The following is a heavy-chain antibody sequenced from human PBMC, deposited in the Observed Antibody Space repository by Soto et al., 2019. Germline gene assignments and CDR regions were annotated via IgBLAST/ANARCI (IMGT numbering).Heavy chain of an antibody. CDR3: AKGGFDYGDYSGFDP. CDR1: GFTFSSYG. V-gene: IGHV3-30*18. J-gene: IGHJ5*02. Sequence: PGGSLRLSCAASGFTFSSYGMHWVRQAPGKGLEWVAVIPYDGSNKYYADSVKGRFTISRDNSKNTLYLQMNSLRAEDTAVYYCAKGGFDYGDYSGFDPWGQGTLVTVSS. D-gene: IGHD4-17*01. CDR2: IPYDGSNK.